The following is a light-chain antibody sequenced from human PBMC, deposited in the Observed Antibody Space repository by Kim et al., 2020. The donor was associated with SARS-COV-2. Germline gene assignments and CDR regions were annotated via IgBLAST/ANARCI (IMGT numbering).Light chain of an antibody. CDR3: QAWDNSAMV. V-gene: IGLV3-1*01. J-gene: IGLJ2*01. CDR2: QDS. Sequence: SYELTQPPSVSVSPGQTASITCSGDKLGHKYVCWYQQQPGQSPVLVIYQDSRRPSGIPERFSGSNSGNTATLTISGTQAMDEADYYCQAWDNSAMVFGGG. CDR1: KLGHKY.